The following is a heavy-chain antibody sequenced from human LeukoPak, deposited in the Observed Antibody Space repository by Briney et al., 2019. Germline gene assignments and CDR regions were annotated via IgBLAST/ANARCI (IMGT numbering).Heavy chain of an antibody. Sequence: GGSLRLSCAASGFTFSSYSMNWVRQAPGKGLEWVSYISSSSSTIYYADSVKGRFTISRDNAKNSLYLQMNSLRAEDTAVYYCARDSLRLVRSTRYFDYWGQGTLVTVSS. CDR3: ARDSLRLVRSTRYFDY. J-gene: IGHJ4*02. D-gene: IGHD3-10*01. V-gene: IGHV3-48*01. CDR2: ISSSSSTI. CDR1: GFTFSSYS.